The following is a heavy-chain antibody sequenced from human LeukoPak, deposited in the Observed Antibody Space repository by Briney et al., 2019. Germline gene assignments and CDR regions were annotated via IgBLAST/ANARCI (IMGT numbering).Heavy chain of an antibody. Sequence: ASVKVSCKVSGYTLTELSMRWVRQAPGKGLEWMGGFDPEDGETIYAQKFQGRVTMTEDTSTDTAYMELSSLRSEDTAVYYCATAHIDCSSTSCSRYYFDYWGQGTLVTVSS. D-gene: IGHD2-2*01. V-gene: IGHV1-24*01. CDR2: FDPEDGET. CDR1: GYTLTELS. CDR3: ATAHIDCSSTSCSRYYFDY. J-gene: IGHJ4*02.